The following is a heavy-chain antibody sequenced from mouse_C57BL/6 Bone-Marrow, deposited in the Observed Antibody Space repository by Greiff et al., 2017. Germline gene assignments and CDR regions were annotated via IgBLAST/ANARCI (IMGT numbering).Heavy chain of an antibody. J-gene: IGHJ3*01. CDR3: ARERFAY. Sequence: QVHVKQSGAELVRPGSSVKLSCKASGYTFTSYWMDWVKQRPGQGLEWIGNIYPSDSETHYNQKFKDKATLTVDKSSSTAYMQLSSLTSEDSAVXYYARERFAYWGQGTLVTVSA. CDR2: IYPSDSET. V-gene: IGHV1-61*01. CDR1: GYTFTSYW.